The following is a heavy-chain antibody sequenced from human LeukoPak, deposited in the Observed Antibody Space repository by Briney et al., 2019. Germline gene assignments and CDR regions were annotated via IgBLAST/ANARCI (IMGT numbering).Heavy chain of an antibody. Sequence: SSETLSLTCTVSGGSISSSSYYWSWIRQPPGKGLEWIGYIYYSGSTNYNPSLKSRVTISVDTSKNQFSLKLSSVTAADTAVYYCAGASLLLWFGELPDYWGQGTLVTVSS. V-gene: IGHV4-61*01. CDR2: IYYSGST. CDR1: GGSISSSSYY. J-gene: IGHJ4*02. CDR3: AGASLLLWFGELPDY. D-gene: IGHD3-10*01.